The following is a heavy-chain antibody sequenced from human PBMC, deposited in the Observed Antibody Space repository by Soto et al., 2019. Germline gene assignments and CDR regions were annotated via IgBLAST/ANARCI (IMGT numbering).Heavy chain of an antibody. Sequence: ASVKVSCKASGYTFTNYAISWVRQAPGQGLEWMGWIRAYNGNTNYGQKFQGRVTMTADTSTSTAYMELRSLRPDDTAVYYCAIAPPAVVAGLIDYWGQGTLVTVSS. D-gene: IGHD6-19*01. CDR1: GYTFTNYA. CDR3: AIAPPAVVAGLIDY. V-gene: IGHV1-18*01. J-gene: IGHJ4*02. CDR2: IRAYNGNT.